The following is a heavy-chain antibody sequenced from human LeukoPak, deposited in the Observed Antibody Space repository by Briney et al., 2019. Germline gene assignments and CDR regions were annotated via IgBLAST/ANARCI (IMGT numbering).Heavy chain of an antibody. CDR1: GYTFTNYA. V-gene: IGHV7-4-1*02. CDR2: INTDTGNP. J-gene: IGHJ4*02. Sequence: ASVTVSCKASGYTFTNYAMNWVRLAPGQGLEWMGWINTDTGNPTYAQDFTGRCVFSLDTSVSTAYLQISGLKAEDTAVYYCARSNKVPQGYFNYWGQGTLVTVSS. D-gene: IGHD1/OR15-1a*01. CDR3: ARSNKVPQGYFNY.